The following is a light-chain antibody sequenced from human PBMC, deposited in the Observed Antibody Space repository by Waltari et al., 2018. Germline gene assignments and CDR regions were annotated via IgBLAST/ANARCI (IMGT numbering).Light chain of an antibody. CDR1: KTSSSY. CDR2: SAS. Sequence: DIQMTQSQSSLSAYVGDRVTITCRASKTSSSYLSWYQQKPGKAPKLLLYSASRLESGVPSRFSGSGSGTDFTLTIRNLQPEDFSTYYCLQTYSTPWTFGQGTKVEIK. V-gene: IGKV1-39*01. J-gene: IGKJ1*01. CDR3: LQTYSTPWT.